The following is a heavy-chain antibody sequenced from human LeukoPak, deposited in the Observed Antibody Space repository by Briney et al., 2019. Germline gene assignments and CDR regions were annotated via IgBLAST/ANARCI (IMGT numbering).Heavy chain of an antibody. J-gene: IGHJ4*02. V-gene: IGHV3-74*01. D-gene: IGHD2-15*01. CDR2: INSDESGT. Sequence: GGSLRLSCAASGFTFSSHWMHWVRQTPGKGLVWVSRINSDESGTNYADSVKGRFTISRDNAKNTLLLQMNSLRAEDTAVYYCARDYGYCSGGSCPSLDYWGQGTLVTVSS. CDR1: GFTFSSHW. CDR3: ARDYGYCSGGSCPSLDY.